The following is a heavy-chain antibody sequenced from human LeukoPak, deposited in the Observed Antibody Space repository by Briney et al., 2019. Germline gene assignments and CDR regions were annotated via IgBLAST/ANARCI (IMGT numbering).Heavy chain of an antibody. CDR3: AKFVDDVVVVPAAYFDY. D-gene: IGHD2-2*01. V-gene: IGHV3-23*01. Sequence: PGGTLRLSCAASGFTFSNYGMSWVRQAPGKGLEWVSGISGSGASTYDADSVKGRFTISRDNPKNTLYLQMNSLRAEDTAVYYCAKFVDDVVVVPAAYFDYWGQGTLVTVSS. CDR2: ISGSGAST. CDR1: GFTFSNYG. J-gene: IGHJ4*02.